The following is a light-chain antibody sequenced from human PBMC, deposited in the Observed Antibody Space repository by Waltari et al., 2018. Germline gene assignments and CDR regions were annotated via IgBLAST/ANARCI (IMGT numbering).Light chain of an antibody. Sequence: QSALTQPPSASGSPGQSVTISCTGTSSDVGGHNFVSWYQQHPGKAPKLIIHEATKPPLGVPDRFSGSKSGNPATLTVSGLQAGDEAEYYCTSYAGGPHVFGTGTKVTVL. CDR1: SSDVGGHNF. J-gene: IGLJ1*01. CDR2: EAT. V-gene: IGLV2-8*01. CDR3: TSYAGGPHV.